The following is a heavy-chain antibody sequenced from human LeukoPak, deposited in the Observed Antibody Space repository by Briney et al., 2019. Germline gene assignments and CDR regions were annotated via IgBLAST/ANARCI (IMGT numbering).Heavy chain of an antibody. CDR2: IIPILGIA. D-gene: IGHD3-22*01. CDR1: GGTFSSYA. CDR3: ARASYYDSSGYSWGAFDI. V-gene: IGHV1-69*04. J-gene: IGHJ3*02. Sequence: ASEKVSCKASGGTFSSYAISWVRQAPGQGLEWMGRIIPILGIANYAQKFQGRVTITADKSASTAYMELSSLRSEDTAVYYCARASYYDSSGYSWGAFDIWGQGTMVTVSS.